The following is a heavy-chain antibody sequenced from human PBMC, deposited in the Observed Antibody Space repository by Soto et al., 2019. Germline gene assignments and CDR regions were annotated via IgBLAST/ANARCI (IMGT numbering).Heavy chain of an antibody. V-gene: IGHV4-59*01. D-gene: IGHD3-10*01. J-gene: IGHJ6*02. CDR2: IYYSGST. CDR1: GGSISSYY. CDR3: AAERINMVRGNYGMGV. Sequence: SETLSLTCTVSGGSISSYYWSWIRQPPGKGLEWIGYIYYSGSTNYNPSLKSRVTISVDTSKNQFSLKLSSVTAADTAVYYCAAERINMVRGNYGMGVWGQGTTVTVSS.